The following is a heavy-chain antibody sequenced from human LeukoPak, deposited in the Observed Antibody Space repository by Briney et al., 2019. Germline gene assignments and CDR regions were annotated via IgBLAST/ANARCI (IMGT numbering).Heavy chain of an antibody. Sequence: SETLSLTCAVYGVSFSGYYWSWIRQPPGKGLEWIGEINHSGSTNYNPSLKSRVTISVDTPKNQFSLTLSSVTAAETAVYYCARGLGYRGQGTLVTVSS. CDR2: INHSGST. CDR3: ARGLGY. V-gene: IGHV4-34*01. CDR1: GVSFSGYY. J-gene: IGHJ4*02.